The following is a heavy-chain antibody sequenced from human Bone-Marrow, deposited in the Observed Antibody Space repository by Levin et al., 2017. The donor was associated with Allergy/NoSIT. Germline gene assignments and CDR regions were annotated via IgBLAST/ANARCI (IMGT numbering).Heavy chain of an antibody. D-gene: IGHD3-9*01. CDR2: ISGTGTTV. Sequence: GESLKISCAASGFSFRDYYMSWIRQAPGKGLEWVSYISGTGTTVYYADSVRGRFTISRDNARNSLDLQMNSLRAEDTAVYYCARDTERSGYFVGSFDQWGQGTLVTVSS. CDR1: GFSFRDYY. V-gene: IGHV3-11*01. CDR3: ARDTERSGYFVGSFDQ. J-gene: IGHJ4*02.